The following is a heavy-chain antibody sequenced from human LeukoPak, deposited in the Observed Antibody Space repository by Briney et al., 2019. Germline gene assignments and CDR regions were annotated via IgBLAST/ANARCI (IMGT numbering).Heavy chain of an antibody. J-gene: IGHJ4*02. CDR2: IRYDGSNK. CDR3: AKDKDYYDSSGYYWLFDY. Sequence: GGSLRLSCAASGFTFSSYGMHWVRQAPGKGLEWVAFIRYDGSNKYYADSVKGRFTISRDNSKNTLYLQMNSLRAEDTAVYYCAKDKDYYDSSGYYWLFDYWGQGTLVTVSS. D-gene: IGHD3-22*01. CDR1: GFTFSSYG. V-gene: IGHV3-30*02.